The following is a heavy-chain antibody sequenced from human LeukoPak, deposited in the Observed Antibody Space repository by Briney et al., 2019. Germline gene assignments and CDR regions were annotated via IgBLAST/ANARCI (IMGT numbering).Heavy chain of an antibody. CDR3: ARGRSGYCSTTSCSRPPDY. Sequence: SGGSLRLSRAPSGFTFTSYSMNGVRHAPGEGLEWVSSISISSSYIYYADSVKGRFTISRDHAKNSLYLQMNSLRGEDTAVYFCARGRSGYCSTTSCSRPPDYWGQGTLVTVSS. V-gene: IGHV3-21*01. J-gene: IGHJ4*02. D-gene: IGHD2-2*03. CDR2: ISISSSYI. CDR1: GFTFTSYS.